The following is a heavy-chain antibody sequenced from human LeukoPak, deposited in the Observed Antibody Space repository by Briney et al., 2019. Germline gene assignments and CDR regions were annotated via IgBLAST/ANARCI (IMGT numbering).Heavy chain of an antibody. V-gene: IGHV3-48*01. Sequence: GGSLRLSCAASGFTFSDYSMNWVRQAPGKGLEWISYISSSGNTIYYADSWKGRFTISRDNAKNSLFLQMNSLRAEDTAVYYCARDSVSDFWSGYYMVYWGQGTLVTVSS. CDR3: ARDSVSDFWSGYYMVY. D-gene: IGHD3-3*01. CDR2: ISSSGNTI. J-gene: IGHJ4*02. CDR1: GFTFSDYS.